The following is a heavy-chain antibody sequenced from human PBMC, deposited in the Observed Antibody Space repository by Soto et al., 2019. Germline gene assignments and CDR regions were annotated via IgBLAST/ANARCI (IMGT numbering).Heavy chain of an antibody. J-gene: IGHJ6*03. CDR3: ARAILGYCSGGSCYSVPNYYYYMDV. D-gene: IGHD2-15*01. CDR1: GYTFTSYG. Sequence: ASVKVSCKASGYTFTSYGISWVRQAPGQGLEWMGWISAYNSNTNYAQKLQGRVTKTTDTSTSTAYMELRSLRSDDTAVYYCARAILGYCSGGSCYSVPNYYYYMDVWGKGTPVTVSS. CDR2: ISAYNSNT. V-gene: IGHV1-18*01.